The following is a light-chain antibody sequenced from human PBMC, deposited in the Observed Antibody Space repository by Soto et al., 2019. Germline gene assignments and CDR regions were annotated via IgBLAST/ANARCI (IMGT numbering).Light chain of an antibody. CDR2: RAS. CDR1: QSVSNNY. J-gene: IGKJ1*01. V-gene: IGKV3-20*01. Sequence: EIVLTQSPGTLSLSPGERATLSCRASQSVSNNYVAWYQQKPGQAPRLLIFRASIKATRIPDRFSGSGSGTEFIIALRGLEPEDSGIYHCQQHGGSAETFGQGTKLEIK. CDR3: QQHGGSAET.